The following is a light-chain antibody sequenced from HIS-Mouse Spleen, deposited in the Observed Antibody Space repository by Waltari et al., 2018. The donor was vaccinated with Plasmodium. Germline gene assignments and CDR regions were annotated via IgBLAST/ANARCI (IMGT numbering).Light chain of an antibody. CDR3: CSYAGSSTFVV. V-gene: IGLV2-23*03. CDR2: ERS. Sequence: QSALTQPASVSGSPGQSLTISCTGPSSDVGSYNTVSWYQQHPGKAPTRMIYERSKRPSGVSNRFSGSKSGNTASLTISGLQAEDEADYYCCSYAGSSTFVVFGGGTKLTVL. J-gene: IGLJ2*01. CDR1: SSDVGSYNT.